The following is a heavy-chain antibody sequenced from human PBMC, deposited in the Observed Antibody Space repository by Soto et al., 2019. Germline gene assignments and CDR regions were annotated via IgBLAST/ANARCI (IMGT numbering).Heavy chain of an antibody. CDR1: GFTFXXYS. Sequence: EVQLVESGGGLVKPGGSLRLSCAASGFTFXXYSMNWVRQAPGKGLEWVSSISSSSSYIYYADSVKGRFTISRDNAKNSLYLQMNSLRAEDTAVYYCARDSGSSGWYGLDYWGQGTLVTVSS. J-gene: IGHJ4*02. V-gene: IGHV3-21*01. CDR3: ARDSGSSGWYGLDY. D-gene: IGHD6-19*01. CDR2: ISSSSSYI.